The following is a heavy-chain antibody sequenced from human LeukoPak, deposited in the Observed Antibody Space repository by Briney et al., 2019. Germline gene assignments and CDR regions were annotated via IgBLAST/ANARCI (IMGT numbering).Heavy chain of an antibody. V-gene: IGHV4-59*01. D-gene: IGHD6-19*01. Sequence: PSETLSLTCTVSGGSISSYYWSWIRQPPGKGLEWIGYIYYSGSTNYNPSLKSRVTISVDTSKNQFSLKLSSVTAADTAVYYCGRVYSSGFNNWFDPWGQGTLVTVSS. CDR3: GRVYSSGFNNWFDP. CDR2: IYYSGST. J-gene: IGHJ5*02. CDR1: GGSISSYY.